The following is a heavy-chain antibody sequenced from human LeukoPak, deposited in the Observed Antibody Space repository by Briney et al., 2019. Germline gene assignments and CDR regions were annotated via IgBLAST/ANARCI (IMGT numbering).Heavy chain of an antibody. J-gene: IGHJ2*01. Sequence: GGSLRLSCAASGFTFSSYAMSWVRQAPGKGLEWVSAISGSGGSTYYADSVKGRFTISRDNSKNTLYLQMNSLRAEDTAVYYCAKDPIVEMATIRGYWYFDLWGRGTLVTVSS. CDR3: AKDPIVEMATIRGYWYFDL. CDR1: GFTFSSYA. V-gene: IGHV3-23*01. CDR2: ISGSGGST. D-gene: IGHD5-24*01.